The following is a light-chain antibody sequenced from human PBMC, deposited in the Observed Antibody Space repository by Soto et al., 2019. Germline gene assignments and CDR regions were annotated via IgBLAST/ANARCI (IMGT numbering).Light chain of an antibody. J-gene: IGKJ5*01. CDR3: MQALQTPYT. CDR2: WGS. Sequence: DIVMTQSPLSLSVTPGEPASISCMSSQSLVHRNGDDFFDWYLQKPGQSPQLLIYWGSIRASGVPDRFSGSGSGTDFTLRITRVEAEDVGVYYCMQALQTPYTFGQGTRLEIK. V-gene: IGKV2-28*01. CDR1: QSLVHRNGDDF.